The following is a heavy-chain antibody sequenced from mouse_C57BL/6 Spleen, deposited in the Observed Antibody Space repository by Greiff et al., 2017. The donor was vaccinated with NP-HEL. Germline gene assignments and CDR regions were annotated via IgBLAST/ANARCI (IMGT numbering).Heavy chain of an antibody. CDR2: ISDGGSYT. CDR1: GFTFSSYA. V-gene: IGHV5-4*01. Sequence: EVKLMESGGGLVKPGGSLKLSCAASGFTFSSYAMSWVRQTPEKRLEWVATISDGGSYTYYPDNVKGRFTISRDNAKNNLYLQMSHLKSEDTAMYYCARDRSNYGWGLFAYWGQGTLVTVSA. J-gene: IGHJ3*01. D-gene: IGHD2-5*01. CDR3: ARDRSNYGWGLFAY.